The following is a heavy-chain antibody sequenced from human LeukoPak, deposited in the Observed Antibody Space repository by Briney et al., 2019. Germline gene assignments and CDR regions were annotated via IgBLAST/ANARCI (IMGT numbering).Heavy chain of an antibody. D-gene: IGHD3-10*01. CDR2: IYYSGST. Sequence: SETLSLTYTVSGGSISSSSYYWGWIRQPPGKGLEWIGSIYYSGSTYYNPSLKSRVTISVDKSKNQFSLKLSSVTAADTAVYYCARMEGRGLTLDYWGQGTLVTVSS. J-gene: IGHJ4*02. CDR1: GGSISSSSYY. CDR3: ARMEGRGLTLDY. V-gene: IGHV4-39*07.